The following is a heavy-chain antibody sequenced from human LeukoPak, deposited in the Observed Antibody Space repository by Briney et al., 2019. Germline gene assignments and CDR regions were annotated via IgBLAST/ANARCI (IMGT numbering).Heavy chain of an antibody. J-gene: IGHJ4*02. CDR1: GFTVGSNS. V-gene: IGHV3-53*01. Sequence: GGSLRLSCTVSGFTVGSNSMSWVRQAPGKGLEWVSFIYSDNTHYSDSVKGRFTISKDNSKNTLYLQMNSLRAEDTAVYYCARRFFNSSGWRNGSHWGQGTLVTVSS. CDR3: ARRFFNSSGWRNGSH. D-gene: IGHD6-19*01. CDR2: IYSDNT.